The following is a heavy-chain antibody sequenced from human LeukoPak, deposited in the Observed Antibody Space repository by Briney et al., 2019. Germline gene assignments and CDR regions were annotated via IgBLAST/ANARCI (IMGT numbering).Heavy chain of an antibody. D-gene: IGHD3-10*01. CDR2: INHSGST. J-gene: IGHJ4*02. CDR3: ARGPFDGSGSYYKPRNFDY. CDR1: GGSFSGYY. V-gene: IGHV4-34*01. Sequence: SETLSLTCAVYGGSFSGYYWSWIRQPPGKGLEWIGEINHSGSTNYNPSLKSRVTISVDTSKNQFSLKLSSVTAADTAVYYCARGPFDGSGSYYKPRNFDYWGQGTLVTASS.